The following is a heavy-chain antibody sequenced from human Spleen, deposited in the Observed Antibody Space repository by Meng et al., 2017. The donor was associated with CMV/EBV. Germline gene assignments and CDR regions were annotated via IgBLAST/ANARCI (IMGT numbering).Heavy chain of an antibody. J-gene: IGHJ3*02. CDR1: GGSISSNY. CDR3: ARDIDGANGAFDI. V-gene: IGHV4-59*12. D-gene: IGHD4/OR15-4a*01. Sequence: SETLSLTCTVSGGSISSNYWSWIRQPPGKGLEWIGFIYYSGSTNYNPSLKSRVTISIDTSKNQFSLKLSSLTAADTAVYYCARDIDGANGAFDIWGQGTMVTVSS. CDR2: IYYSGST.